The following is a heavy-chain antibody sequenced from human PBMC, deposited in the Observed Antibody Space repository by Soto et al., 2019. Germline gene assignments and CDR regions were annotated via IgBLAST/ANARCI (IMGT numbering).Heavy chain of an antibody. CDR3: ARDDCAGSGGSGYFAGMDV. D-gene: IGHD2-15*01. CDR1: GFTFSNYG. Sequence: QVQLVESGGGVVQPGRSLRLSCAASGFTFSNYGMHWVRQAPGKGLEWVAVIWYDGSNKYYADSVKGRFTISRDNSRNTLYLQMNSLRAEDTAVYYWARDDCAGSGGSGYFAGMDVWGQGTTVTVSS. V-gene: IGHV3-33*01. J-gene: IGHJ6*02. CDR2: IWYDGSNK.